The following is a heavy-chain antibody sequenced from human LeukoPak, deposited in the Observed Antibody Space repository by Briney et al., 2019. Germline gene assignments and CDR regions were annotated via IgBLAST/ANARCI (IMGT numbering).Heavy chain of an antibody. Sequence: ASVKVSCKASGYTFTSYGISWVRQAPGQGLEWMGWISAYNGNTNYAQKLQGRVTITADKSTSTAYMELSSLRSEDTAVYYCARGASGRVYYYGMDVWGQGTTVTVSS. CDR3: ARGASGRVYYYGMDV. CDR2: ISAYNGNT. V-gene: IGHV1-18*01. D-gene: IGHD6-19*01. J-gene: IGHJ6*02. CDR1: GYTFTSYG.